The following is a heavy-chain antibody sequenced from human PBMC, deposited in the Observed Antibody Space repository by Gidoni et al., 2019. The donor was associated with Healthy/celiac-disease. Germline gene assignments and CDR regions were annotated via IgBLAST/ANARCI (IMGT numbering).Heavy chain of an antibody. V-gene: IGHV3-15*01. CDR2: IKSKTDGGTT. D-gene: IGHD3-16*01. Sequence: EVQLVESGGGLVKPGGSLRRSCAASGLPFSNAWMSWVRQAPGKGLEWVGRIKSKTDGGTTDYAAPVKGRFTISRDDSKNTLYLQMNSLKTEDTAVYYCTAFSPPYYDYVWGDAFDIWGQGTMVTVSS. CDR3: TAFSPPYYDYVWGDAFDI. J-gene: IGHJ3*02. CDR1: GLPFSNAW.